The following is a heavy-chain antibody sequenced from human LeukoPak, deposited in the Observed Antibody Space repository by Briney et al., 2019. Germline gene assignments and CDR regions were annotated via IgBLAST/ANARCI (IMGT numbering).Heavy chain of an antibody. CDR3: ARGGRSWYAMMYWFDP. D-gene: IGHD6-13*01. CDR2: INWNGRST. Sequence: GVSLRLSCAASGFTFEDNGMSWVRQAPGKGLEWVSGINWNGRSTGYADSVKGRFTISRDNAKNSLYLQMNSLRAEDTALYHCARGGRSWYAMMYWFDPWGQGTLVTVSS. CDR1: GFTFEDNG. J-gene: IGHJ5*02. V-gene: IGHV3-20*01.